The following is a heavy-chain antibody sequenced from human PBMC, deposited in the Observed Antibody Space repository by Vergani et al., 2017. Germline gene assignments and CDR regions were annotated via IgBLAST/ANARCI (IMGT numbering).Heavy chain of an antibody. D-gene: IGHD3-10*01. CDR1: GYSFTSYW. CDR2: IYPGDSDT. J-gene: IGHJ5*02. Sequence: EVQLVQSGAEVKKPGESLKISCKGSGYSFTSYWIGWVRQMPGKGLEWMGIIYPGDSDTRYSQSFQGQVTISADKSISTAYLQWSSLKASDTAMYYCARLFTMVRGVIIAFDPWGQGTLVTVSS. CDR3: ARLFTMVRGVIIAFDP. V-gene: IGHV5-51*01.